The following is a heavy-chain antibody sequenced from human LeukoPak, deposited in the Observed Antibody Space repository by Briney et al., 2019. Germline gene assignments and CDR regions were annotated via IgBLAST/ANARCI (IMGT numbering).Heavy chain of an antibody. V-gene: IGHV1-2*02. CDR2: FNPNSGGT. J-gene: IGHJ4*02. D-gene: IGHD5-12*01. CDR1: GYTFIGYY. Sequence: ASXKVSCKASGYTFIGYYIHWVRQAPGQGLEWMAWFNPNSGGTNQAQRFQGRVTMTRDASIRTAYMELSRLRYDDTAVYYCARGEAATTPWFEYWGQGTLLTVS. CDR3: ARGEAATTPWFEY.